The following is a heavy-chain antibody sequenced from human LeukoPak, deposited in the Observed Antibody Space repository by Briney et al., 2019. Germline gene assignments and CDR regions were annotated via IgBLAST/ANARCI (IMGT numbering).Heavy chain of an antibody. V-gene: IGHV5-10-1*01. J-gene: IGHJ4*02. CDR2: IDPRDSQT. Sequence: GESLRISCQGFGYIFSNYWITWVRQLPGKGLEWMGRIDPRDSQTNYSPSFQGHITISSDSSITTAYLEWSSLTVSDTATYYCARYGSGPDSWGQGTLVIVSS. D-gene: IGHD3-10*01. CDR1: GYIFSNYW. CDR3: ARYGSGPDS.